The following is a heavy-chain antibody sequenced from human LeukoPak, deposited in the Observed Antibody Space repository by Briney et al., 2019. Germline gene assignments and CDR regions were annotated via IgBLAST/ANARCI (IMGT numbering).Heavy chain of an antibody. CDR2: IYPGDSDT. V-gene: IGHV5-51*01. Sequence: RGESLKISCKGSGYSFTSYWIGWVRQMPGKGLEWMGIIYPGDSDTRYSPSFQGQVTISVDKSISTAYLQWSSLKASDTAMYYCASPRGVLKGAFDIWGQGTMVTVSS. D-gene: IGHD3-10*01. CDR1: GYSFTSYW. CDR3: ASPRGVLKGAFDI. J-gene: IGHJ3*02.